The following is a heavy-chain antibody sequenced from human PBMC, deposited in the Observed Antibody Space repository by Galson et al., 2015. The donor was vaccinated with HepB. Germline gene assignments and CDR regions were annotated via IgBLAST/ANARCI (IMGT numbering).Heavy chain of an antibody. J-gene: IGHJ6*02. Sequence: SLRLSCAASGFTFSSYAMHWVRQAPGKGLEYVSAISSNGGSTYYADSVKGRFTISRDNSKNTLYLQMSSLRAEDTAVYYCVKGIAVAGPADVWGQGTTVTVSS. D-gene: IGHD6-19*01. CDR3: VKGIAVAGPADV. CDR2: ISSNGGST. CDR1: GFTFSSYA. V-gene: IGHV3-64D*06.